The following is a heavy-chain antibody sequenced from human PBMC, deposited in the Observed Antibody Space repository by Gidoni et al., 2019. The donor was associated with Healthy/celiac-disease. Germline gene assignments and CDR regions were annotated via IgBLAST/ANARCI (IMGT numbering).Heavy chain of an antibody. V-gene: IGHV3-23*01. CDR1: GFTFSSYA. CDR3: AKSLYYDILTGYPGGAFDI. CDR2: ISGSGGST. J-gene: IGHJ3*02. Sequence: EVQLLESGGGLVQPGGSLRLSCAASGFTFSSYAMSWVRQAPGKGLEWVSAISGSGGSTYYADAVKGRLTISRDNSKNTLYLQMNSLRAEDTAVYYCAKSLYYDILTGYPGGAFDIWGQGTMVTVSS. D-gene: IGHD3-9*01.